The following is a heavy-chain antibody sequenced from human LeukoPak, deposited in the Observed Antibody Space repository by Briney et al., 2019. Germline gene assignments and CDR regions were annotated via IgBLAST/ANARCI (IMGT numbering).Heavy chain of an antibody. D-gene: IGHD4-17*01. Sequence: GGSLRLSCAASGFTFSTYYIHWVRQAPGKGLEWLAVISNDGRNKYYANSVKGRFTISRDNSKNTLFLQINSLREEDTAVYYCAKDTYGDYAFDYWGQGTLVTVSS. CDR3: AKDTYGDYAFDY. J-gene: IGHJ4*02. V-gene: IGHV3-30*18. CDR1: GFTFSTYY. CDR2: ISNDGRNK.